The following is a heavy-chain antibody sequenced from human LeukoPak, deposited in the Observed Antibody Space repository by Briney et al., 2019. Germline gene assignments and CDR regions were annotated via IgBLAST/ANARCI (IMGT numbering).Heavy chain of an antibody. V-gene: IGHV3-23*01. CDR2: ISGSGGST. Sequence: GGSLRLSCAASGFTFSSYAMSWVRQAPGKGLEWVSAISGSGGSTYYADSVKGRFTISRDNSKNTLYLQMDSLRAEDTAVYYCAKGFLRGYPYYMDVWGKGTTVTVSS. J-gene: IGHJ6*03. D-gene: IGHD3-22*01. CDR3: AKGFLRGYPYYMDV. CDR1: GFTFSSYA.